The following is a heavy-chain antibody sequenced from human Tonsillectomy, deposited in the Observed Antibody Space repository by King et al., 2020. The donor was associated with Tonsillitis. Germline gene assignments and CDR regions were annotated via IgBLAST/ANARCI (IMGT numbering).Heavy chain of an antibody. D-gene: IGHD2-21*02. CDR3: ATSIVVVTSLDY. J-gene: IGHJ4*02. V-gene: IGHV1-18*04. CDR1: GYTFTSYG. Sequence: QLVQSGAEVKKPGASVKVSCKTSGYTFTSYGSGWVRQAPGQGLEWMGWITPYNGNTNYAQKLQGRVTMTTDTSTSTAYMELRSLRSDDTAVYYCATSIVVVTSLDYWGQGTLVPVSS. CDR2: ITPYNGNT.